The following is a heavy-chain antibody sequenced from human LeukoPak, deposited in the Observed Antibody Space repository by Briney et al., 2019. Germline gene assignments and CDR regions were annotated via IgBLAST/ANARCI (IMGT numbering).Heavy chain of an antibody. Sequence: PGGSLRLSCTASGFTFGDYAMSWVRQAPGKGLEWVGFIRSKAYGGTTEYAASVKGRFTISRGDSRSIAYLQMNSLKTEDTAVYYCTRDYYDSSGYSSPHLFDYWGQGTLVTVSS. D-gene: IGHD3-22*01. V-gene: IGHV3-49*04. CDR2: IRSKAYGGTT. CDR1: GFTFGDYA. CDR3: TRDYYDSSGYSSPHLFDY. J-gene: IGHJ4*02.